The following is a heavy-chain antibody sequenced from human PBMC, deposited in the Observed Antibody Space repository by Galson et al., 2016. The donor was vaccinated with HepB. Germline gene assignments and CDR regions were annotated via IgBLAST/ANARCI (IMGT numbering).Heavy chain of an antibody. CDR2: TSYSGTT. CDR1: SGSITSGDYY. Sequence: TLSLTCSVSSGSITSGDYYWSWIRQSPGKGLEWIGFTSYSGTTYYTPSLKSRVAISVDTSKNQLSLNLSSVTAADTAVYYCARSPDYDFWSGPAPPGFDLWGQGILVTVSS. CDR3: ARSPDYDFWSGPAPPGFDL. V-gene: IGHV4-30-4*01. D-gene: IGHD3-3*01. J-gene: IGHJ5*02.